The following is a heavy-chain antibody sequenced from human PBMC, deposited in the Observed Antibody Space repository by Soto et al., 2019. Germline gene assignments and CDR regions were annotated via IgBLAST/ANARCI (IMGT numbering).Heavy chain of an antibody. CDR1: GFTFSSYG. CDR2: IWYDGSNK. V-gene: IGHV3-33*01. CDR3: ARAGGDYWGYWYFDL. D-gene: IGHD4-17*01. J-gene: IGHJ2*01. Sequence: QVQLVESGGGVVQPGRSLRLSCAASGFTFSSYGMHWVRQAQGKGLEWVAVIWYDGSNKYYADSVKGRFTISRDNSKNTLYLQMNSLRAEDTAVYYCARAGGDYWGYWYFDLWGRGTLVTVYS.